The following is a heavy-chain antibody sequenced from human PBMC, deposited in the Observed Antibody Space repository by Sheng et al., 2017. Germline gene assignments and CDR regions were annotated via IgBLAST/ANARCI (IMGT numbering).Heavy chain of an antibody. CDR1: GFTFSSYG. J-gene: IGHJ4*02. CDR3: LDGYNLY. D-gene: IGHD5-12*01. V-gene: IGHV3-30*03. Sequence: QVQLVESGGGVVQPGRSLRLSCAASGFTFSSYGMHWVRQAPGKGLEWVAVISYDGSNKYYADSVKGRFTISRDNSKNTLYLQMNSLRAEDTAVYYCLDGYNLYWGQGTLVTVSS. CDR2: ISYDGSNK.